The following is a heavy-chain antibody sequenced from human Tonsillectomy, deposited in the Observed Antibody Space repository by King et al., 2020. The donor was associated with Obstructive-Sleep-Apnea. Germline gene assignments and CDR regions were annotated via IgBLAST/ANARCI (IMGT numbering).Heavy chain of an antibody. CDR1: GYSFTSYW. CDR2: IYPGDSDT. V-gene: IGHV5-51*01. J-gene: IGHJ6*02. D-gene: IGHD2-2*01. Sequence: QLVQSGAEVKKPGESLKISCKGSGYSFTSYWIGWVRQMPGKGLEWMGIIYPGDSDTRYSPSFQGQVTISADKSISTAHLQWSRLKASDTAMYYCARLRCRSTSCYYYYGMDVWGQGTTVTVSS. CDR3: ARLRCRSTSCYYYYGMDV.